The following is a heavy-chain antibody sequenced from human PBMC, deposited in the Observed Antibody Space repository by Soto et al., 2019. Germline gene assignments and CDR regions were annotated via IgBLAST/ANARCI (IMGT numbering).Heavy chain of an antibody. D-gene: IGHD4-17*01. CDR2: IYYSGST. CDR1: GGSISSSSYY. CDR3: ASHPTVTNHDY. Sequence: SETLSLTCTVSGGSISSSSYYWGWIRQPPGKGLEWIGSIYYSGSTYYNPSLKSRVTISVDTSKNQFSLKLSSVTAADTAVYYCASHPTVTNHDYWGQGTLVTVSS. J-gene: IGHJ4*02. V-gene: IGHV4-39*01.